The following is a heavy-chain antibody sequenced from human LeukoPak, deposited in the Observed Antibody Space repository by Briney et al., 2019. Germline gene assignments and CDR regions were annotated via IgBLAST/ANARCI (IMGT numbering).Heavy chain of an antibody. Sequence: PGGSLRLSCAASRFTFSTYWMSWVRQAPGKGLEWVANIKQDGSEKYYVDSVKGRFTISRDSAKNSLYLQMNSLRAEDTAVYYCAKGGQQLVLRNWFDPWGQGTLVTVSS. CDR2: IKQDGSEK. V-gene: IGHV3-7*01. CDR1: RFTFSTYW. D-gene: IGHD6-13*01. CDR3: AKGGQQLVLRNWFDP. J-gene: IGHJ5*02.